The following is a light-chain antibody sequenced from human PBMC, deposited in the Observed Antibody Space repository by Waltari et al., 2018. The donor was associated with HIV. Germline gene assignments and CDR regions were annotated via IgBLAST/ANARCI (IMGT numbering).Light chain of an antibody. CDR1: QFVTGNY. Sequence: VLTQSPGSLPLSSRETATISCRASQFVTGNYLAWYRQKPGQAPRLLMNGASSRATGIPERISASGSGTDFTLTISRLEPDDSAVYYCQQYGGSWTFGQGTKVEIK. CDR2: GAS. J-gene: IGKJ1*01. V-gene: IGKV3-20*01. CDR3: QQYGGSWT.